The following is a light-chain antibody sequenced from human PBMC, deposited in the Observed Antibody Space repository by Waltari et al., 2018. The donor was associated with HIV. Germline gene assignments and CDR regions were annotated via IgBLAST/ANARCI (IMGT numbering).Light chain of an antibody. CDR2: EVS. CDR1: NSAVGFYNH. J-gene: IGLJ3*02. Sequence: QSALTQPASVSGSPGQSITISCTGSNSAVGFYNHYSWYQPHPGKAPKILIYEVSNRPAGVSNRFSCSKSGNTASLTISGLQAEDEADYYCSSYTTSSTLGFGGGTKLTVL. CDR3: SSYTTSSTLG. V-gene: IGLV2-14*03.